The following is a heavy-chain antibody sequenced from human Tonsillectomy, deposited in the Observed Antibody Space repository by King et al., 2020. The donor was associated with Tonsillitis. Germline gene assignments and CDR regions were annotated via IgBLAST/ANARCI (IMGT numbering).Heavy chain of an antibody. CDR3: AKDGGRGLLFHYYGMDG. CDR1: GFSFSSYA. D-gene: IGHD2-21*02. J-gene: IGHJ6*02. V-gene: IGHV3-23*04. Sequence: VQLVESGGGLVQPGGSLRLSCAASGFSFSSYAMSWVRQAPGKGLEWVSALIGSGGATYYADSLKGRFTISRDNSKNTLYLQMNSLKAEDTAVYYCAKDGGRGLLFHYYGMDGWGQGTTVTVSS. CDR2: LIGSGGAT.